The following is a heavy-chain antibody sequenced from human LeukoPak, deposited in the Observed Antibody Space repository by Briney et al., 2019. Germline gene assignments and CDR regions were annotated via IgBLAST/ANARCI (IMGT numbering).Heavy chain of an antibody. CDR3: ARDQDGPNCYMDV. V-gene: IGHV3-74*01. CDR2: IKSHGTGA. J-gene: IGHJ6*04. CDR1: GHSFRSYW. D-gene: IGHD2-21*01. Sequence: GGSLRLFCAASGHSFRSYWMVWVRRAPGKGLVWVSRIKSHGTGATYADSVRGRFTMSRDNAENTLFVQMNSLRAEDTAVYYCARDQDGPNCYMDVWGKGTTVTVSS.